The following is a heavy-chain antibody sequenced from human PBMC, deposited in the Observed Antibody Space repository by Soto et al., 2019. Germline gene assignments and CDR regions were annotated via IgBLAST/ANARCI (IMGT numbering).Heavy chain of an antibody. CDR2: IGPYNDNT. CDR1: GYTFSDYG. J-gene: IGHJ4*02. Sequence: QVQLVQSGGEVKKPGASVKVSCKASGYTFSDYGISWVRQAPGQGLEWMGWIGPYNDNTNYAQKFQGRVTMTTDTSTTTDYMALRGLRSDDTAVYYCALDFWSGYYIRSFDYWGKGTLVIVSS. V-gene: IGHV1-18*01. CDR3: ALDFWSGYYIRSFDY. D-gene: IGHD3-3*01.